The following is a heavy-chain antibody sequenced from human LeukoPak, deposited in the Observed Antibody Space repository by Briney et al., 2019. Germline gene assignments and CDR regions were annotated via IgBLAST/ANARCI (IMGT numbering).Heavy chain of an antibody. V-gene: IGHV4-34*01. J-gene: IGHJ4*02. CDR3: ARHYGSGSYYVFDY. D-gene: IGHD3-10*01. CDR2: INHSGST. CDR1: GGSFSGYY. Sequence: SETLSLTCAVYGGSFSGYYWSWIRQPPGKGLEWIGEINHSGSTNYNPSLKSRVTISVDTSKNQFSLKLSSVTAADTAVYYCARHYGSGSYYVFDYWGQGTLVTVPS.